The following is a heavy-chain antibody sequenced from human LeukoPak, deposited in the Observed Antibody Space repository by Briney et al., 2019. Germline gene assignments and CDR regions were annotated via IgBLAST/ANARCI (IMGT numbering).Heavy chain of an antibody. V-gene: IGHV1-2*02. D-gene: IGHD2-2*02. Sequence: GASVPVSCQASGYTFTDYYLHEVRPAPGRGLAWVGWINHNSGDTNYAQKFQGRVTMTRDTSISTAYMELSRLRSDDTAVYYCARDSPYQLLYPVAKTYYGMDVWGQGTTVTVSS. CDR3: ARDSPYQLLYPVAKTYYGMDV. CDR2: INHNSGDT. J-gene: IGHJ6*02. CDR1: GYTFTDYY.